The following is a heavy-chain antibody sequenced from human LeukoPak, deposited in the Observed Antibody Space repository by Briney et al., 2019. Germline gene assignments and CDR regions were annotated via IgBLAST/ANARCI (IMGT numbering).Heavy chain of an antibody. D-gene: IGHD1-14*01. J-gene: IGHJ4*02. CDR3: AKDSSSTTGIDY. Sequence: GGSLRLSCAASGFTFSSYGMHWVRQAPGKRLEWVAFIRYDGSNKYYADSVKGRFTISRDNSKNTLYLQMNSLRAEDTAVYYCAKDSSSTTGIDYWGQGTLVTVSS. CDR2: IRYDGSNK. V-gene: IGHV3-30*02. CDR1: GFTFSSYG.